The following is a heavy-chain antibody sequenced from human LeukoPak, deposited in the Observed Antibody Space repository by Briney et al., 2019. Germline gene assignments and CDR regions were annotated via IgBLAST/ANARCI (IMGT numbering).Heavy chain of an antibody. J-gene: IGHJ4*02. Sequence: ASVEVSCKASGGTFSSYAISWVRQAPGQGLEWMGGIIPIFGTANYAQKFQGRVTITTDESTSTAYMELSSPRSEDTAVYYCARVRYCSSTSCYEYFDYWGQGTLVTVSS. V-gene: IGHV1-69*05. CDR3: ARVRYCSSTSCYEYFDY. D-gene: IGHD2-2*01. CDR2: IIPIFGTA. CDR1: GGTFSSYA.